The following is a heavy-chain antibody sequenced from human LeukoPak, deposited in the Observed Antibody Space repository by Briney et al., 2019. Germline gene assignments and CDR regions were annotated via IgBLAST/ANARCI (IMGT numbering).Heavy chain of an antibody. CDR2: MNSDGSEN. CDR1: GFTFSSQW. Sequence: PGGSLRLSCAASGFTFSSQWMGWVRQAPGKGLEWVANMNSDGSENFYVDSVKGRFTISRDNAKNSLYLQMNSLRAEDTAVYYCARDVIAAALPDYWGQGTLVTVSS. J-gene: IGHJ4*02. V-gene: IGHV3-7*01. CDR3: ARDVIAAALPDY. D-gene: IGHD6-13*01.